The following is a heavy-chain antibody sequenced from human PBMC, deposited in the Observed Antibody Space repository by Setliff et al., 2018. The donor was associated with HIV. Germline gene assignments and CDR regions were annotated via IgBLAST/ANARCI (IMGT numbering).Heavy chain of an antibody. Sequence: LSLTCIVSGGSIRSYYWSWIRQPPGKGLEWIGYIYYSGSTNYNASLKSRVAISVDTSKNQFSLKLSSVTAADTAVYYCARDDSNGNTDAFDIWGQGTMVTVSS. D-gene: IGHD5-18*01. V-gene: IGHV4-59*12. CDR1: GGSIRSYY. CDR3: ARDDSNGNTDAFDI. J-gene: IGHJ3*02. CDR2: IYYSGST.